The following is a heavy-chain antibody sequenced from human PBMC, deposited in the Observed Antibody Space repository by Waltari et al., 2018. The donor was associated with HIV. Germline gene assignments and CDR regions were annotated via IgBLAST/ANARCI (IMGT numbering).Heavy chain of an antibody. V-gene: IGHV1-2*02. J-gene: IGHJ4*02. CDR1: GYTFNAHY. CDR2: MNPNSGAT. Sequence: QVQLVQSGAEVRKPGASLKVSCKTSGYTFNAHYLHWVRQAPGKGLEWMGWMNPNSGATNYAQMCQDRVTLTRDSSITTAYMDLTGLTSADTAVYYCARVPLGPLGELSTYYFDHWGQGTLVIVSS. D-gene: IGHD3-16*01. CDR3: ARVPLGPLGELSTYYFDH.